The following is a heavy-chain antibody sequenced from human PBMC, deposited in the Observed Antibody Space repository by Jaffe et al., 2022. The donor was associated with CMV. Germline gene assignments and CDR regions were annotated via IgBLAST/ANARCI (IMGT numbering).Heavy chain of an antibody. D-gene: IGHD3-10*01. J-gene: IGHJ4*02. CDR2: IIPIFGTA. Sequence: QVQLVQSGAEVKKPGSSVKVSCKASGGTFSSYAISWVRQAPGQGLEWMGGIIPIFGTANYAQKFQGRVTITADESTSTAYMELSSLRSEDTAVYYCARDLYSVHYGSGSAFDYWGQGTLVTVSS. V-gene: IGHV1-69*01. CDR3: ARDLYSVHYGSGSAFDY. CDR1: GGTFSSYA.